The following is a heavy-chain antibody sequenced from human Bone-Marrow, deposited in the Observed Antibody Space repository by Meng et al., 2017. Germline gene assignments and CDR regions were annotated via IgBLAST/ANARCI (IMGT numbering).Heavy chain of an antibody. J-gene: IGHJ4*02. CDR3: AIEYSSGIDY. D-gene: IGHD6-19*01. CDR2: IYHSGST. V-gene: IGHV4-4*03. CDR1: GGTISSTNW. Sequence: VQLQDPGPGLLKPPGTRTLTSPVSGGTISSTNWWGWVRQPPWKGLEWIGEIYHSGSTSYNPSLKSRVTISVDKSKNQFSLKLSSVTAADTAVYYCAIEYSSGIDYWGQGTLVTVSS.